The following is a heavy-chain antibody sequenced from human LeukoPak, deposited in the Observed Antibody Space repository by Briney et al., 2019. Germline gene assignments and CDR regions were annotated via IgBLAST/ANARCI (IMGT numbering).Heavy chain of an antibody. CDR2: ISANAHST. CDR3: AKTPGISVTGVDY. J-gene: IGHJ4*02. Sequence: GGSLRLSCAASGFTFSSCAMTWVRQAPGKGLEWVSGISANAHSTYYADSVKGRFTISRDNSKNTLYLQMDSLRAEDTAVYYCAKTPGISVTGVDYWGQGTLVTVSS. D-gene: IGHD6-13*01. CDR1: GFTFSSCA. V-gene: IGHV3-23*01.